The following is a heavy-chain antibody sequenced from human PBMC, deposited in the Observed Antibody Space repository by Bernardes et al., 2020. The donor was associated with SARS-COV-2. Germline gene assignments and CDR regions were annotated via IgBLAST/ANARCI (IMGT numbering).Heavy chain of an antibody. CDR1: GGSISSYY. V-gene: IGHV4-4*07. Sequence: SETLSLTCTVSGGSISSYYWSWIRQPAGKGLEWIGRIYTSGSTNYNPSLKSRVTMSVDTSKNQFSLKLSSVTAADTAVYYCARDLYLPGFNDFWSGYWDVWGKGTTVTVSS. CDR2: IYTSGST. J-gene: IGHJ6*04. CDR3: ARDLYLPGFNDFWSGYWDV. D-gene: IGHD3-3*01.